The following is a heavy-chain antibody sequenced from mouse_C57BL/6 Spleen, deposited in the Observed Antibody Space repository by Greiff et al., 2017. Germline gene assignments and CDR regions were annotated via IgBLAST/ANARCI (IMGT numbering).Heavy chain of an antibody. J-gene: IGHJ4*01. Sequence: EVQLQQSGPVLVKPGASVKMSCKASGYTFTDYYMNWVKQSHGKSLEWIGVINPYNGGTSYNQKFKGKATLTVDKSSSTAYMELNSLTSEDSAVYYCARGVDSSGYSYAMDYWGQGTSVTVSS. V-gene: IGHV1-19*01. CDR2: INPYNGGT. D-gene: IGHD3-2*02. CDR3: ARGVDSSGYSYAMDY. CDR1: GYTFTDYY.